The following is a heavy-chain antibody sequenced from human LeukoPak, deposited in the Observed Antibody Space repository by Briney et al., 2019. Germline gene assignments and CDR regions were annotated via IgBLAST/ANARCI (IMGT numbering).Heavy chain of an antibody. V-gene: IGHV4-34*01. D-gene: IGHD1-26*01. CDR1: GFTFSSCA. J-gene: IGHJ3*02. Sequence: GSLRLSCAASGFTFSSCARSWIRQPPGKGLEWIGEINHSGSTNYNPSLKSRVTISVDTSKNQFSLKLSSVTAADTAVYYCAREGQSGGSYLDDAFDIWGQGTMVTVSS. CDR2: INHSGST. CDR3: AREGQSGGSYLDDAFDI.